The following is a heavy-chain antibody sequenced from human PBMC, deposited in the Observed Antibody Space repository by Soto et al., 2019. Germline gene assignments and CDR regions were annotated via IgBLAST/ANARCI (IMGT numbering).Heavy chain of an antibody. V-gene: IGHV3-13*01. Sequence: EVQLVESGGGLVQPGGSLRLSCAASGFTFSNYDMHWVRQTTGIGLEWVSGIGTVGDTYYSGSVKGRFSISRENAKNSFYLQMNSLRAEDTAVYYCASGGLYICGQGTLVTVSS. CDR3: ASGGLYI. CDR1: GFTFSNYD. CDR2: IGTVGDT. D-gene: IGHD3-16*01. J-gene: IGHJ4*02.